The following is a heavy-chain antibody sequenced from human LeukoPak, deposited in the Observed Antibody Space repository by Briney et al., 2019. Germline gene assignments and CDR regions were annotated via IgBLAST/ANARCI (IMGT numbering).Heavy chain of an antibody. CDR3: ARDSGYSYGFDY. V-gene: IGHV4-38-2*02. D-gene: IGHD5-18*01. CDR1: GYSISSGYY. Sequence: PSETLSLTCTVSGYSISSGYYWGWIRQPPEKGLEWIGSIYHSGSTYYNPSLKSRVTISVDTSKNQFSLKLSSVTAADTAVYYCARDSGYSYGFDYWGQGTLVTVSS. CDR2: IYHSGST. J-gene: IGHJ4*02.